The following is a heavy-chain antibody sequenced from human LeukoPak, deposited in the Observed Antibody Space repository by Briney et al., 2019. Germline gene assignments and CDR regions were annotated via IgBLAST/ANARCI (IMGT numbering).Heavy chain of an antibody. CDR1: GFTFSSYA. Sequence: GGSLRLSCAASGFTFSSYAMTWVRQAPGKGLEWVSAISGSGGTTYYADSVKGRFIISRGNSEKTLCLHMNSLRAEDTAIYYCAKWFSDFYGQSKNYYFDYWGQGTLVTVSS. J-gene: IGHJ4*02. V-gene: IGHV3-23*01. CDR2: ISGSGGTT. CDR3: AKWFSDFYGQSKNYYFDY. D-gene: IGHD1-26*01.